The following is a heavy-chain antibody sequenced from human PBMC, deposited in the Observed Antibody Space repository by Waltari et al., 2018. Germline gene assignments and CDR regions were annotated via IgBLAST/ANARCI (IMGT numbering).Heavy chain of an antibody. CDR1: GDSVTSANW. CDR3: ARDRGRGLYLDV. CDR2: VLSTGKT. J-gene: IGHJ4*02. V-gene: IGHV4-4*02. D-gene: IGHD2-15*01. Sequence: QLQESGPGLVKPSGTLSLSCAVSGDSVTSANWWSWVRQSPQRGLEWIGQVLSTGKTNYRPSFASRVTMSLDASNTQFSLKVTSATAADTAVYYCARDRGRGLYLDVWGPGTLVTVSP.